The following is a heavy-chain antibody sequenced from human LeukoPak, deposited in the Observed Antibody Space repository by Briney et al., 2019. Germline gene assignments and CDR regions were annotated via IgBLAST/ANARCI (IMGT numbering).Heavy chain of an antibody. V-gene: IGHV1-69*05. CDR2: IIPIFGTA. Sequence: GASVKVSCKASGGTFSSYAISWVRQAPGQGLEWMGRIIPIFGTANYAQKFQGRVTITTDESTSTAYMELSSLRSEDTAVYYCARTRWEHTGAFDIWGQGTMVTVSS. D-gene: IGHD1-26*01. CDR3: ARTRWEHTGAFDI. CDR1: GGTFSSYA. J-gene: IGHJ3*02.